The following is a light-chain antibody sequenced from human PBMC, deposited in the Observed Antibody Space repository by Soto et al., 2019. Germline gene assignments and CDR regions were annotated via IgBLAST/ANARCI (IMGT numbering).Light chain of an antibody. J-gene: IGKJ1*01. CDR3: QHYNSYSEA. CDR1: QTISSW. Sequence: DIQMTQSPSTLSGSVGDRVTITCRASQTISSWLAWYQQKPGKAPKLLIYKASTLKSGVASRFSGSGSGTEFTLTSGSLQPDEFATYYCQHYNSYSEAFGQGTKVELK. CDR2: KAS. V-gene: IGKV1-5*03.